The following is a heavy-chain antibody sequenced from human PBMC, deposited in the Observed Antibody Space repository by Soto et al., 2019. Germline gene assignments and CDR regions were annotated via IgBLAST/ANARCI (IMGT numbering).Heavy chain of an antibody. CDR3: ARHRNWNDLSGVYYGMDV. V-gene: IGHV5-10-1*01. J-gene: IGHJ6*02. D-gene: IGHD1-1*01. CDR1: GYSFTSYW. Sequence: GESLKISCKGSGYSFTSYWISWVRQMPGKGLEWMGRIDPSDSYTNYSPSFQGHVTISADKSISTAYLQWSSLKASDTAMYYCARHRNWNDLSGVYYGMDVWGQGTTVTVSS. CDR2: IDPSDSYT.